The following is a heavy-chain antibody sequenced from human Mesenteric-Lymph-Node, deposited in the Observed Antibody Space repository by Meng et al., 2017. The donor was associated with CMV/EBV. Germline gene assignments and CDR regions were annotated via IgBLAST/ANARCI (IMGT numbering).Heavy chain of an antibody. CDR1: GFTFSDYY. CDR2: ISSSGSTI. D-gene: IGHD3-9*01. CDR3: ARDFEDILTGYFDY. V-gene: IGHV3-11*04. J-gene: IGHJ4*02. Sequence: GESLKISCAASGFTFSDYYMSWIRQAPGKGLEWVSYISSSGSTIYYADSVKGRFTISRDNAKNSLYLQMNSLRAEDTAVYYCARDFEDILTGYFDYWGQGTLVTVSS.